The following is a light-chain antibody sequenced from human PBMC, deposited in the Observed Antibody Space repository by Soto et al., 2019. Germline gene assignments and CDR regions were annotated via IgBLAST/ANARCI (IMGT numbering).Light chain of an antibody. CDR2: GAS. CDR1: QSVSSD. J-gene: IGKJ4*01. Sequence: EIVMTQSPATLSVSPGERAIVSCRASQSVSSDLAWYQQKPGQAPRLLIYGASTRATGFPARFGGSGSGTEFTLSISSLQSEDFAVYYCLQYNNWPLTFGGGTKVDIK. CDR3: LQYNNWPLT. V-gene: IGKV3-15*01.